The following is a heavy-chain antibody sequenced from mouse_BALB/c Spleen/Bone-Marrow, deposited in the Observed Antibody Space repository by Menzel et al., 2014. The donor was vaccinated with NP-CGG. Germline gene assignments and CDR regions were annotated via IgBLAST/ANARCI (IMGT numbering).Heavy chain of an antibody. CDR1: GYTFSNYW. CDR3: ARAMIRDYYAMDY. D-gene: IGHD2-4*01. J-gene: IGHJ4*01. Sequence: VKLVESGAELMKPGASVKIPCKATGYTFSNYWIEWIKQRPGHGLEWIGEILPGSGRTNYNEKFKGKATFTADTSSNTAYMQLSSLTSEDSAVYYCARAMIRDYYAMDYWGQGTSVTVSS. V-gene: IGHV1-9*01. CDR2: ILPGSGRT.